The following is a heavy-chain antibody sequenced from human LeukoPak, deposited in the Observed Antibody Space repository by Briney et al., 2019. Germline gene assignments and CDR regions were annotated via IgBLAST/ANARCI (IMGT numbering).Heavy chain of an antibody. J-gene: IGHJ3*01. V-gene: IGHV3-23*01. CDR3: AKDIQLST. CDR2: IGPVGDSP. CDR1: GFAFSDYY. Sequence: GGSLRLSCAASGFAFSDYYMTWIRQAPGKGLEWVSLIGPVGDSPFYADSVKGRFTISRDNSKNTLSLQMNSLRVEDTAIYYCAKDIQLSTWGLGTMVTVSS. D-gene: IGHD5-24*01.